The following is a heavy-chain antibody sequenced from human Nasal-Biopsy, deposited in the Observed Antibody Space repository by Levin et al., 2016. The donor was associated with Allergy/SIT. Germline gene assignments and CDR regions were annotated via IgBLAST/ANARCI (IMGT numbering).Heavy chain of an antibody. CDR3: AKGRSGSSTSCYNY. CDR1: GFSFSSYA. V-gene: IGHV3-23*01. D-gene: IGHD2-2*02. Sequence: GGSLRLSCAASGFSFSSYAMSWVRQAPGKGLEWVSTISGSDGSSYYTDSVKGRFTISRDNSKNTLYLQMNSLRAEDTAVYYCAKGRSGSSTSCYNYWGQGILVTVSS. J-gene: IGHJ4*02. CDR2: ISGSDGSS.